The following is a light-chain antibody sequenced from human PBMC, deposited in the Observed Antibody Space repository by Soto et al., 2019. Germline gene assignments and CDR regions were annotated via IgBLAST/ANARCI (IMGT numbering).Light chain of an antibody. Sequence: QSALTQPASVSGSPGQSIAISCTGTSSDVGAYDYVSWYQQHPGKAPKVIISDVYNRPSGVSNRFSGSKSGNTASLTISGLQAEDEADYYCGSYTTSGSLIFGGGTKLTVL. V-gene: IGLV2-14*03. CDR2: DVY. CDR3: GSYTTSGSLI. J-gene: IGLJ2*01. CDR1: SSDVGAYDY.